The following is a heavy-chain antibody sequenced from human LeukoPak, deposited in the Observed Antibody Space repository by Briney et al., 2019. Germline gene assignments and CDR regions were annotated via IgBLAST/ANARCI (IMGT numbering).Heavy chain of an antibody. V-gene: IGHV4-34*01. CDR3: ARGRGSSAPMSNSAFGY. CDR1: GGSFINYY. D-gene: IGHD4-23*01. J-gene: IGHJ4*02. CDR2: INHSGSA. Sequence: SETLSLTCAVYGGSFINYYWTWIRQPPGKGLVWVGEINHSGSANYKPSLKSPVTISVDTSKNQFSLKLTSVTAADTALYYCARGRGSSAPMSNSAFGYWGQGTLVTVSS.